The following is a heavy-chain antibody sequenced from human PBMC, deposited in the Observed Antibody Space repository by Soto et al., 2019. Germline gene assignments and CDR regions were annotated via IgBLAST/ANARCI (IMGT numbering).Heavy chain of an antibody. J-gene: IGHJ6*02. CDR1: GYTFTSYW. V-gene: IGHV5-51*01. D-gene: IGHD6-19*01. CDR3: ARHGSSGMDV. Sequence: KVSCKASGYTFTSYWIGWVRQMPGKGLECMGIIYPGDSDTRYSPSFQGQVTISADKSISTAYLQWSSLKASDTGMYYCARHGSSGMDVWGQGTTVTVSS. CDR2: IYPGDSDT.